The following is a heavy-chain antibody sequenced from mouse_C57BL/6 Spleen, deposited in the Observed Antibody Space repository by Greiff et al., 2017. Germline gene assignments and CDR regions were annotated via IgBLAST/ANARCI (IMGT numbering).Heavy chain of an antibody. CDR3: ASELGGYFDV. CDR2: ISDGGSYT. Sequence: EVQLVESGGGLVKPGGSLKLSCAASGFTFSSYAMSWVRQTPEKRLEWVATISDGGSYTYYPDNVKGRFTISRDNAKNNLYLQMSHLKSEDTAMYYCASELGGYFDVWGTGTTVTVSS. CDR1: GFTFSSYA. J-gene: IGHJ1*03. D-gene: IGHD4-1*01. V-gene: IGHV5-4*01.